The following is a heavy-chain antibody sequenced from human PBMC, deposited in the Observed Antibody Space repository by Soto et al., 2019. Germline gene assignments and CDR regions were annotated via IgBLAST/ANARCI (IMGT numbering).Heavy chain of an antibody. D-gene: IGHD3-16*01. CDR1: GGSFSGYY. V-gene: IGHV4-34*09. CDR3: ASSTYDYVGY. CDR2: INHSGST. Sequence: LSLTCAVYGGSFSGYYWSWIRQPPGKGLEWIGEINHSGSTNYNPSLKSRVTISVDTSRNQFSLKLTSVTAADTAVYFCASSTYDYVGYWGHGTLVTVSS. J-gene: IGHJ4*01.